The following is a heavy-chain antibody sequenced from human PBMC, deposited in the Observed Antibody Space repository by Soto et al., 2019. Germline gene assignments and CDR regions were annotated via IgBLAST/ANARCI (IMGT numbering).Heavy chain of an antibody. CDR3: ARDGGQWLNWFDP. D-gene: IGHD6-19*01. V-gene: IGHV3-48*01. J-gene: IGHJ5*02. CDR1: GFTFSSYS. Sequence: PGGSLRLSCAASGFTFSSYSMNWVRQAPGKGLEWVSYISSSISTIYYADSVKGRFTISRDNAKNSLYLQMNSLRAEDTAVYYCARDGGQWLNWFDPWGQGTLVTVSS. CDR2: ISSSISTI.